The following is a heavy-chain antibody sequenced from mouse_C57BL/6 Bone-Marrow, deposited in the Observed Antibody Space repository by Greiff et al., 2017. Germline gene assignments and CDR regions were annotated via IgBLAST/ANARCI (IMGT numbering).Heavy chain of an antibody. J-gene: IGHJ1*03. D-gene: IGHD2-5*01. Sequence: VQLQQSGAELVRPGASVKLSCTASGFNIKDDYMHWVKQRPEQGLEWIGWIDPENGDTEYASKFQGKATITADTSSNTAYLQLSSLTSEDTAVYYGTAPYYSNWGYGDVWGTGTTVTVSS. CDR2: IDPENGDT. CDR3: TAPYYSNWGYGDV. CDR1: GFNIKDDY. V-gene: IGHV14-4*01.